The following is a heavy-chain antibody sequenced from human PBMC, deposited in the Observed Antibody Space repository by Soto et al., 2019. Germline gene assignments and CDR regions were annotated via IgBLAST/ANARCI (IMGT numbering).Heavy chain of an antibody. D-gene: IGHD4-4*01. J-gene: IGHJ4*02. CDR3: ARDLDSNLRFHY. Sequence: SSETLSLTCTVSGGSISSGGYYWSWIRQHPGKGLEWIGYIYYSGSTYYNPSLKSRVTISVDTSKNQFSLKLSSVTAADTAVYYCARDLDSNLRFHYWGQGTLVTVS. CDR1: GGSISSGGYY. V-gene: IGHV4-31*03. CDR2: IYYSGST.